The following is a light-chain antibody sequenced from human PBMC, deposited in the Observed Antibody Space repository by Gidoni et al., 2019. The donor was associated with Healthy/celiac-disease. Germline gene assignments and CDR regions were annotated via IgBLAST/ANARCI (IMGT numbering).Light chain of an antibody. Sequence: DIQMTQSPSSLSASVGDRVTITCRASQSISSYLNWYQQKPGKAPKLLIYAASSLQSGVPSRFSGSGSGTDFTLNISSLQPEDFATYYCQQSYSTPLTFGGXTKVEIK. CDR1: QSISSY. CDR3: QQSYSTPLT. J-gene: IGKJ4*01. V-gene: IGKV1-39*01. CDR2: AAS.